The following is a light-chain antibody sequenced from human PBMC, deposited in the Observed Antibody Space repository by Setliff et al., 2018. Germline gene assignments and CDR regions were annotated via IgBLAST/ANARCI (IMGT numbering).Light chain of an antibody. V-gene: IGLV2-8*01. CDR3: SSNIGSNNFDV. CDR2: EVN. CDR1: SSDIGGYKY. J-gene: IGLJ1*01. Sequence: QSVLTQPPSASGSPGQSVTISCTGTSSDIGGYKYVSWYQQHPGKAPKLMICEVNKRPSGVPDRFSGSKSGNTASLTVSGLQAEDEADYYCSSNIGSNNFDVFGTGTKVTVL.